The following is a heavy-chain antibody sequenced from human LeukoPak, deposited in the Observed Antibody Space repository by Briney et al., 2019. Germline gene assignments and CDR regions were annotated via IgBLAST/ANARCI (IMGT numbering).Heavy chain of an antibody. V-gene: IGHV6-1*01. Sequence: SQTLSLTCAISADSVSNNSAAWNWIRQSPSRGLEWLGRTYYRSKWFNEYAQSVKSRITINPDTSKNQFSLQLNSVTPEEAAMYYCTRAGGPGGYDYSYWGQGTLVTVSS. D-gene: IGHD5-12*01. CDR2: TYYRSKWFN. CDR1: ADSVSNNSAA. J-gene: IGHJ4*02. CDR3: TRAGGPGGYDYSY.